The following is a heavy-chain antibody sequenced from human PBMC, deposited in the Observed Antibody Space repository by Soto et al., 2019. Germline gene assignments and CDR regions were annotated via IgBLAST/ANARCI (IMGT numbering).Heavy chain of an antibody. Sequence: GGSLRLSCAASGFTFSSYAMHWVRQAPGKGLEWVAVISYDGSNKYYADSVKGRFTISRDNSKNTLYLQMNSLRAEDTAVYYCARGSSWYAYFDYWGQGTLVTVSS. V-gene: IGHV3-30-3*01. CDR1: GFTFSSYA. CDR2: ISYDGSNK. J-gene: IGHJ4*02. D-gene: IGHD6-13*01. CDR3: ARGSSWYAYFDY.